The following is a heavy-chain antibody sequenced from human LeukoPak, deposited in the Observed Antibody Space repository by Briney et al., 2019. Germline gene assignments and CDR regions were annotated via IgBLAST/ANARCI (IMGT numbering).Heavy chain of an antibody. V-gene: IGHV3-74*01. CDR1: GFTLSSSW. CDR3: ARDPGYESWSPFWGGMDV. Sequence: GESLRLSCAASGFTLSSSWMHWVRQAPGKGLVWVSRITRDGSSTTYADSVKGRFTTSRDNAKNTLYLQMDSLRDDDTAVYYCARDPGYESWSPFWGGMDVWGNGTTVIVSS. J-gene: IGHJ6*04. CDR2: ITRDGSST. D-gene: IGHD3-16*01.